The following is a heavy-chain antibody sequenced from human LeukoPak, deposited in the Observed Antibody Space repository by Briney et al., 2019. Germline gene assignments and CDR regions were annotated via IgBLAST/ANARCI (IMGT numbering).Heavy chain of an antibody. V-gene: IGHV1-69*06. CDR2: IIPIFGTA. D-gene: IGHD2-2*01. J-gene: IGHJ4*02. Sequence: SVKVSCKASGGTFSSYAISWVRRAPGQGLEWMGGIIPIFGTANYAQKFQGRVTITADKSTSTAYMELSSLRSEDTAVYYCARGLGYCSSTSCYDDYYFDYWGQGTLVTVSS. CDR3: ARGLGYCSSTSCYDDYYFDY. CDR1: GGTFSSYA.